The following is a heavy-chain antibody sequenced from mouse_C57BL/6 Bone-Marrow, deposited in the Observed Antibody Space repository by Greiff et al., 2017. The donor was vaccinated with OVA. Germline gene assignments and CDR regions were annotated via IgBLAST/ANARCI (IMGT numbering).Heavy chain of an antibody. J-gene: IGHJ3*01. V-gene: IGHV1-62-2*01. CDR3: AGREGGYGNYVFSWLAY. Sequence: VQLQQSGAELVKPGASVKLSCKASGYTFTEYTIHWVKQRSGQGLEWIGWFYPGSGSIKYNEKFKDKATLTADKSSSTVYMELSRLTSEDSAVYFCAGREGGYGNYVFSWLAYWGQGTLVTVSA. D-gene: IGHD2-1*01. CDR2: FYPGSGSI. CDR1: GYTFTEYT.